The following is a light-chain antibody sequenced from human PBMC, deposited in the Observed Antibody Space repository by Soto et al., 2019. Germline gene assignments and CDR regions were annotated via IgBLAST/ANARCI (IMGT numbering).Light chain of an antibody. V-gene: IGLV2-8*01. Sequence: QSALTQPPSASGSPGQSVTISCTGTSSDVGGYNDVSWYQQHPGKAPKLIIYEVSKRPSGVPDRFSGFKSGNTASLTVSGLQAEDEADYYCSSFAGRTPYVFGTGTKVTVL. CDR1: SSDVGGYND. CDR3: SSFAGRTPYV. J-gene: IGLJ1*01. CDR2: EVS.